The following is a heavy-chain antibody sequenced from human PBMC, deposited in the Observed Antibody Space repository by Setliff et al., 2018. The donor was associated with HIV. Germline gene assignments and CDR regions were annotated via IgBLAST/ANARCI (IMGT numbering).Heavy chain of an antibody. CDR3: ARPGPPYVPSQVLPFDS. J-gene: IGHJ4*02. CDR1: SGSMTGHY. CDR2: LHSLGSSRVSDTP. Sequence: LSLTCSVSSGSMTGHYWTWVRQPPGKGLEWIGYLHSLGSSRVSDTPNYSPSLKSRITISLDTSKRQFSLTMTSVTAADTAVYYCARPGPPYVPSQVLPFDSWGQGRLVTVSS. V-gene: IGHV4-4*08. D-gene: IGHD3-16*01.